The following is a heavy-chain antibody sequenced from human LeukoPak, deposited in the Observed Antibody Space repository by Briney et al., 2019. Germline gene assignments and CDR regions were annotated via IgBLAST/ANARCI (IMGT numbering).Heavy chain of an antibody. CDR2: IFRTGST. Sequence: SQTLSLTCTVSGGSISSGGYYWTWNRQHPGKGLEWIGYIFRTGSTYYNPSLNSRVAISLDTSKNHFSLNLTSVTAADTAVYYCARAPLPYGGNSGFDYWGQGTLVTVSS. CDR1: GGSISSGGYY. CDR3: ARAPLPYGGNSGFDY. D-gene: IGHD4-23*01. J-gene: IGHJ4*02. V-gene: IGHV4-31*03.